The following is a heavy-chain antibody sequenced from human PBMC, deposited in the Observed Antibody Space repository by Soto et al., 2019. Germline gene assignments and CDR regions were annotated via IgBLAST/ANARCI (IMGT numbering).Heavy chain of an antibody. CDR3: ARAPKVSGSAQTRPDF. J-gene: IGHJ4*02. D-gene: IGHD6-6*01. Sequence: SETLSLTCSLYSGSLSGYYWSWIRQPPGKGLEWIGEISPSGTTNYSPSLKSRVSISVDTSKNQFSLNLTSLTAADTAVYYCARAPKVSGSAQTRPDFWGQGDLVP. CDR1: SGSLSGYY. CDR2: ISPSGTT. V-gene: IGHV4-34*01.